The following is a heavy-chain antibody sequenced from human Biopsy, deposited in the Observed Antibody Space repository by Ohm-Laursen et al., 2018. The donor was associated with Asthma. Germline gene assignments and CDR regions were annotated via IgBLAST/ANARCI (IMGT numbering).Heavy chain of an antibody. CDR1: GYTFIDCH. V-gene: IGHV1-2*06. CDR3: ARGQKSAGDRWFDP. J-gene: IGHJ5*02. CDR2: INPNSGGT. Sequence: SVKVSCKASGYTFIDCHIHWMRQAPGQGLEWMGRINPNSGGTNYAQKFQGRVTMTRDTSISTAYMEVSRLRSDDAAVYYCARGQKSAGDRWFDPWGQGTLVTVSS. D-gene: IGHD6-13*01.